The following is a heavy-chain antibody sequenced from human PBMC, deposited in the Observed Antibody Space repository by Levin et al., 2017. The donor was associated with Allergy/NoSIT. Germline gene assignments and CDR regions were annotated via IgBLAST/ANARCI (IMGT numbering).Heavy chain of an antibody. CDR1: GGTFSSYA. CDR3: ARDPPKAAGFDY. CDR2: IIPIFGTA. Sequence: SVKVSCKASGGTFSSYAISWVRQAPGQGLEWMGGIIPIFGTANYAQKFQGRVTITADESTSTAYMELSSLRSEDTAVYYCARDPPKAAGFDYWGQGTLVTVSS. V-gene: IGHV1-69*13. J-gene: IGHJ4*02.